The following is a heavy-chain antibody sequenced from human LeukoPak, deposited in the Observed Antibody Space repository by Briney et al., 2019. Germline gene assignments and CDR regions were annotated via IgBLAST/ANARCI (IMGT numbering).Heavy chain of an antibody. Sequence: SERVSLTCTVSGGSISSYYWSWIRQPPGKGLEWIGYIYYRGSTSYNPSLNSRVTISVDTSKNQFSLRLSSVTTADTAVYYCARASISIAGPFDYWGQGTLVTVSS. CDR3: ARASISIAGPFDY. J-gene: IGHJ4*02. CDR2: IYYRGST. CDR1: GGSISSYY. D-gene: IGHD6-13*01. V-gene: IGHV4-59*01.